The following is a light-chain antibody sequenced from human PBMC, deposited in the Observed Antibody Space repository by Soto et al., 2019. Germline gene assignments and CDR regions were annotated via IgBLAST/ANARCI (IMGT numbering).Light chain of an antibody. CDR2: DAS. CDR1: QSISSW. CDR3: QQYNTYSSLT. Sequence: IQLNQSPSTLSASVGDRVTITCRASQSISSWLAWYQQKLGRAPRLLIYDASSLESGVPSRFSGSGYGTEFTLTISSLQPDDFATYYCQQYNTYSSLTFGGGTKVDSK. V-gene: IGKV1-5*01. J-gene: IGKJ4*01.